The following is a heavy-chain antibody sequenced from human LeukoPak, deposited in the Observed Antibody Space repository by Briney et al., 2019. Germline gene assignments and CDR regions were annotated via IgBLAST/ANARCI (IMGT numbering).Heavy chain of an antibody. J-gene: IGHJ4*02. CDR3: ATETIGRRYDY. V-gene: IGHV3-21*01. Sequence: PGGSLRLSSAASGFTFSSCGFNWVRQAPGKGLEWVSSIGPTGTDRYYADSVRGRFTISRDNAKNSMYLQMDSLRDEDTAVYYCATETIGRRYDYWGQGTLLTVSS. D-gene: IGHD1-14*01. CDR1: GFTFSSCG. CDR2: IGPTGTDR.